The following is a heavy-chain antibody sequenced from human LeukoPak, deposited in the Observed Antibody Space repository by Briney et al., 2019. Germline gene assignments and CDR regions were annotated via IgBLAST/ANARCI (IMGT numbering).Heavy chain of an antibody. V-gene: IGHV4-39*07. CDR2: IYYSGST. Sequence: MPSETLSLTCTVSGGSISSSSYYWGWIRQPPGKGLEWIGSIYYSGSTYYNPSLKSRATISVDTSKNQFSLKLSSVTAADTAVYYCARNNYYGSGSYYGIWGQGTMVTVSS. D-gene: IGHD3-10*01. J-gene: IGHJ3*02. CDR3: ARNNYYGSGSYYGI. CDR1: GGSISSSSYY.